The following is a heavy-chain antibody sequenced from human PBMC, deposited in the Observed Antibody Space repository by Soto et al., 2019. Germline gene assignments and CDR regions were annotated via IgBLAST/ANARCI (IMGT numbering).Heavy chain of an antibody. CDR1: GGSFSGYY. CDR3: ARQGPYYGSGSLSPFDY. J-gene: IGHJ4*02. D-gene: IGHD3-10*01. V-gene: IGHV4-34*01. Sequence: TLSLTCAVYGGSFSGYYWSWIRQPPGKGLEWIGEINHSGSTNYNPSLKSRVTISVDTSKNQFSLKLSSVTAADTAVYYCARQGPYYGSGSLSPFDYWGQGTLVTVSS. CDR2: INHSGST.